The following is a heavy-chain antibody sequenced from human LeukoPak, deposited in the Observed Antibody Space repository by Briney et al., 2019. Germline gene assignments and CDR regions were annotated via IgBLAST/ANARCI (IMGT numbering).Heavy chain of an antibody. V-gene: IGHV3-43*01. CDR2: AGWAGGTT. CDR1: GFNFDRYT. Sequence: GGSLRLSCATSGFNFDRYTIHWVRQAPGKGLEWVSLAGWAGGTTFYSDFVRGRFTISRDSGRKSVYLQMNSLTTDDTAFYFCAKELDTMFFDYWGQGALVTVSS. CDR3: AKELDTMFFDY. J-gene: IGHJ4*02. D-gene: IGHD3-10*02.